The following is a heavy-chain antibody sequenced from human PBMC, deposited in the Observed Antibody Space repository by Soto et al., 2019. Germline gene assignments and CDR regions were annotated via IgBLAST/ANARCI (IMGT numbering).Heavy chain of an antibody. CDR3: ARGVGSGIYYNQYNWFDP. CDR2: INVYNGNT. D-gene: IGHD3-10*01. Sequence: QVQLVQSGGEVKKPGASVKVSCKASGYTFTTYGISWVRQAPGQGLEWMGWINVYNGNTKYAQKLQGRVTMTTDTTTRTAYMELRRLISDDTAVYYCARGVGSGIYYNQYNWFDPWGQGTLVTVSS. CDR1: GYTFTTYG. V-gene: IGHV1-18*01. J-gene: IGHJ5*02.